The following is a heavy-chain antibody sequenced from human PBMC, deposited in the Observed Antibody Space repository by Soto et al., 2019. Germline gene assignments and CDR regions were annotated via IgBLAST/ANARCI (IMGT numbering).Heavy chain of an antibody. CDR2: IIPILGIA. J-gene: IGHJ4*02. Sequence: ASVKVSCKASGGTFSSYTISWVRQAPGQGLEWMGRIIPILGIANYAQKFQGRVTITADKSTSTAYMELSSLRSEDTAVYYCARDHRNYGDLGFDYWGQGTLVTVSS. D-gene: IGHD4-17*01. V-gene: IGHV1-69*04. CDR3: ARDHRNYGDLGFDY. CDR1: GGTFSSYT.